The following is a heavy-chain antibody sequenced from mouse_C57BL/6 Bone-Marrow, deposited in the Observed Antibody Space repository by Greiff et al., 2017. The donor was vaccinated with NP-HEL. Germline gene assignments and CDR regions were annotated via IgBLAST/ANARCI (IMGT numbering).Heavy chain of an antibody. D-gene: IGHD1-1*01. J-gene: IGHJ4*01. V-gene: IGHV1-80*01. CDR2: IYPGDGDT. Sequence: QVQLQQSGAELVKPGASVKISCKASGYAFSSYWMNWVKERPGKGLEWIGQIYPGDGDTKYNGKFKGKATLTGDKSSSTAYMQVSSLTSEDSAVYFCARGGSGSSRFEYAMDYWGQGTSVTVSS. CDR1: GYAFSSYW. CDR3: ARGGSGSSRFEYAMDY.